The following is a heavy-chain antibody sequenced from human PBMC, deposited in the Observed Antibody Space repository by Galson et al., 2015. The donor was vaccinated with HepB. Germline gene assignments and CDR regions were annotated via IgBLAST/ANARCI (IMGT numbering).Heavy chain of an antibody. D-gene: IGHD3-22*01. Sequence: LSLTCTVSGGSISSYYWSWIRQPPGKGLEWIGYIYYSGSTNYNPSLKSRVTISVDTSKNQFSLKLSSVTAADTAVYYCARVPNYDSSGYYYYFDYWGQGTLVTVSS. V-gene: IGHV4-59*01. CDR3: ARVPNYDSSGYYYYFDY. J-gene: IGHJ4*02. CDR1: GGSISSYY. CDR2: IYYSGST.